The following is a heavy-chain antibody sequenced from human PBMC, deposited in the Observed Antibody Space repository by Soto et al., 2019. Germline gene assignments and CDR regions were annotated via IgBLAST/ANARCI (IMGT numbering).Heavy chain of an antibody. CDR3: GREEYDA. J-gene: IGHJ5*02. CDR1: GFTFSSYT. V-gene: IGHV3-21*06. CDR2: INNRGTYT. Sequence: EVQLVESGGGLVKPGGSLRLSCAASGFTFSSYTMSWVRQAPGKGLEWVSSINNRGTYTVYADSVKGRFTISRDNAKNSVYLPLNSLRADYSAVYYRGREEYDAWGQGTLVTVSS. D-gene: IGHD1-26*01.